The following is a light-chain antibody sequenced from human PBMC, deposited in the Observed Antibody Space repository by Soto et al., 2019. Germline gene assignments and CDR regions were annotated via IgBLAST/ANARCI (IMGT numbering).Light chain of an antibody. CDR3: QQYNTYRT. V-gene: IGKV1-5*03. Sequence: DIQMTKSPSTLSASVGDRVTITCRASQSISSWLAWSQQKPGKAPTLLSYKASSLESGLPSRFSGRGSGTEFTLTISSQDADVLARCYCQQYNTYRTFGQGTKVEIK. J-gene: IGKJ1*01. CDR1: QSISSW. CDR2: KAS.